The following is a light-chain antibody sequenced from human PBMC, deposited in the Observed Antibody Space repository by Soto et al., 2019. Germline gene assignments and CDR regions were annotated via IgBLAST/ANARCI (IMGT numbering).Light chain of an antibody. J-gene: IGKJ1*01. CDR2: CAS. Sequence: DIVMTQSPDSLAVSLGERATINCKSSQSVLYSSNNKNYLAWYQQKPGQPPKLLIYCASTRESGVPDRFSGSGSGTDFTLTTSSLQAEDVAVYYCQQYYSTPSWTFGQGTKVEIK. CDR3: QQYYSTPSWT. CDR1: QSVLYSSNNKNY. V-gene: IGKV4-1*01.